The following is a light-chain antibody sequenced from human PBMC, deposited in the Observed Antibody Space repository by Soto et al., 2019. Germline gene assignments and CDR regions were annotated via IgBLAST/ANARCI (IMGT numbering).Light chain of an antibody. V-gene: IGKV3-15*01. J-gene: IGKJ1*01. CDR1: QSVSSN. Sequence: EIVMTQSPATLSVSPGERATLSCRASQSVSSNLAWYQQKPGQAPRLLMYGASTRATGIPARFSGSGSGTEFTLTISSLQSEDFAVYYCQQYSSWPWTFGQGTKVEIK. CDR2: GAS. CDR3: QQYSSWPWT.